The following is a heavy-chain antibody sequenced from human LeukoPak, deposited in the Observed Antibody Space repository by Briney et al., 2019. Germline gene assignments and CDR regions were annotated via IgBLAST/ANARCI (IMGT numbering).Heavy chain of an antibody. CDR1: GGSISSYY. Sequence: SETLSLTCTVSGGSISSYYWRWIRQPPGKGLEWIGYIYYSGSTNYNPSLKSRVTISVDTSKNQFSLKLTSVTAADTAVYYCARERGGTYVYWGQGTLVTVSS. V-gene: IGHV4-59*01. CDR2: IYYSGST. CDR3: ARERGGTYVY. D-gene: IGHD1-1*01. J-gene: IGHJ4*02.